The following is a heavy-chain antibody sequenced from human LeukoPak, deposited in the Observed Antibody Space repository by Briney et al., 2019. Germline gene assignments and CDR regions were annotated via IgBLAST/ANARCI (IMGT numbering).Heavy chain of an antibody. CDR2: ISAYSGHT. V-gene: IGHV1-18*01. CDR1: GYTFRSYG. CDR3: ARGYCSSTSCPTHYYYYYMDV. J-gene: IGHJ6*03. D-gene: IGHD2-2*01. Sequence: ASVKVSCKTSGYTFRSYGISWVRQAPGQGLKWMGWISAYSGHTTYAQKYQGRVTMTTDTSTSTAYMELRSLRSDDTAVYYCARGYCSSTSCPTHYYYYYMDVWGKGTTVTVSS.